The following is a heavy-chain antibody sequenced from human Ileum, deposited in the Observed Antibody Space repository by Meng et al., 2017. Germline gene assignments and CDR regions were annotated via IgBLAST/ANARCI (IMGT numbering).Heavy chain of an antibody. J-gene: IGHJ4*02. V-gene: IGHV4-34*01. Sequence: QVQLHPGGAGLLTPSETLSPTCTVYGASFTGYSWTWIRQSPGKGLEWIGEVNHDGGTNYSPSLKSRVIISIDTSKNQFSLKLTAVTATDAAVYYCAREGSWFGADYWGQGTLVTVSS. CDR1: GASFTGYS. D-gene: IGHD3-10*01. CDR2: VNHDGGT. CDR3: AREGSWFGADY.